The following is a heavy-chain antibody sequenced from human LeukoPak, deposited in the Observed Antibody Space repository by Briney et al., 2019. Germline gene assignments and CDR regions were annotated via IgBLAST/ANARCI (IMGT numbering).Heavy chain of an antibody. D-gene: IGHD3-10*01. J-gene: IGHJ4*02. CDR1: GFTFSSYG. CDR2: ITSDGSST. V-gene: IGHV3-74*01. Sequence: AGGSLRLSCAASGFTFSSYGMSWVRQGPGKGLEWVSRITSDGSSTIYADSVKGRFTISRDNAKSTVYLQMNSLRAEDTAVYFCARDRYYIFDYWGQGAPVTVSS. CDR3: ARDRYYIFDY.